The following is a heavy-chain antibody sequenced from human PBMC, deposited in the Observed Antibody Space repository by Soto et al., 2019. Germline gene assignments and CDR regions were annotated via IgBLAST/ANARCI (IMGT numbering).Heavy chain of an antibody. J-gene: IGHJ4*02. CDR1: GYTFTSYG. Sequence: ASVKVSCKASGYTFTSYGISWVRQAPGQGLEWMGWISAYNGNTKYAQKLQGRVTMTTDTSTSTAYMELRSLRSDDTAVYYCARDGSYCGGDCYGADYFDYWGQGTLVTVSS. CDR2: ISAYNGNT. D-gene: IGHD2-21*02. CDR3: ARDGSYCGGDCYGADYFDY. V-gene: IGHV1-18*01.